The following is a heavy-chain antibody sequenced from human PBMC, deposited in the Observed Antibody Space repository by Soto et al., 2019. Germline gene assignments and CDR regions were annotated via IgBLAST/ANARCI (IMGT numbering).Heavy chain of an antibody. J-gene: IGHJ4*02. CDR3: TRLISAAQDY. CDR1: GFVFNDSS. Sequence: EVLLVESGGGLVQPGGSLKLSCAACGFVFNDSSIHWVRQASGKGLEWVGRIRDRAYTYATAYAASVQGRFTINRDDSHSTAYLQMTSLRSEDTAIYYCTRLISAAQDYWGQGTLVTVSS. V-gene: IGHV3-73*01. D-gene: IGHD3-10*01. CDR2: IRDRAYTYAT.